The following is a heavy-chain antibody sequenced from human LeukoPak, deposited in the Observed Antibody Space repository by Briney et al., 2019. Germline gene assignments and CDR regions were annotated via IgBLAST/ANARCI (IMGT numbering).Heavy chain of an antibody. Sequence: GGSLRLSCAASGFTFSIYAMSWVRQAPGKGLQWVSSITSRGESTWYVDSVKGRFTITRDNSENTLYLQMNSLRAEDTAVYYCARDRPNYYGSDGHYYRRDGDYWGRGTLVSVSS. D-gene: IGHD3-22*01. J-gene: IGHJ4*02. CDR2: ITSRGEST. V-gene: IGHV3-23*01. CDR3: ARDRPNYYGSDGHYYRRDGDY. CDR1: GFTFSIYA.